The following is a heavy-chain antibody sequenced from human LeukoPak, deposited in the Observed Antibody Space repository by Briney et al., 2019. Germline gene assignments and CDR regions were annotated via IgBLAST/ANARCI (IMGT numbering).Heavy chain of an antibody. CDR2: MSGSGDFT. CDR3: AKDLRMVANLDF. V-gene: IGHV3-23*01. D-gene: IGHD4/OR15-4a*01. J-gene: IGHJ4*02. CDR1: GFTLSSYA. Sequence: GGSLRLSCAASGFTLSSYAMSWVRQAPGKGLEWVSAMSGSGDFTYYADSVKGRFTISRDNSKNTLYLQMNSLRAEDTAVYYCAKDLRMVANLDFWGQGTLVTVSS.